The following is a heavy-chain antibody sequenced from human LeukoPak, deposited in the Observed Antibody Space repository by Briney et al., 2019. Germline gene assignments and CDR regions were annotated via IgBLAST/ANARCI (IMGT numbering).Heavy chain of an antibody. CDR2: IKQDGSEK. V-gene: IGHV3-7*01. J-gene: IGHJ4*02. CDR1: GFTFSSYW. Sequence: GGSLRLSCAASGFTFSSYWMSWVRQAPGKGLEWVANIKQDGSEKYYVDSVKGRFTISGDNAKNSLYLQMNSLRAEDTAVYYCARDSGYSYGYEFDYWGQGTLVTVSS. CDR3: ARDSGYSYGYEFDY. D-gene: IGHD5-18*01.